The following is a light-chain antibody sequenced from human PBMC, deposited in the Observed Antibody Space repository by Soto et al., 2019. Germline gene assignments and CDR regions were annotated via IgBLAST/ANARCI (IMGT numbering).Light chain of an antibody. V-gene: IGLV2-11*01. CDR3: CSYAGSYTLV. CDR2: DVN. J-gene: IGLJ2*01. CDR1: SSDVGGYNY. Sequence: QSALTQPRSVSGSPGQSVTISCTGTSSDVGGYNYVSWYQQHPGKAPKLMIYDVNKRPSGVPDRFSGSKSGNTASLTISGLQAEDEADYSCCSYAGSYTLVFGGGTKLPVL.